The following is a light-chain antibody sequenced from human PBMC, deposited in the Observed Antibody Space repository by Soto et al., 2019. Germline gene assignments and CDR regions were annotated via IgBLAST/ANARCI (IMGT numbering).Light chain of an antibody. CDR2: DAS. Sequence: DIQMTQSPSSLSASVGDRVTITCRASQSISSYLNWYQQKPGKAPKLLIYDASSLESGVPSRFSGSGSETEFTLTISSLQPDDFAIYYCQHYKSYPWTFGQGTKVDI. CDR1: QSISSY. J-gene: IGKJ1*01. V-gene: IGKV1-5*01. CDR3: QHYKSYPWT.